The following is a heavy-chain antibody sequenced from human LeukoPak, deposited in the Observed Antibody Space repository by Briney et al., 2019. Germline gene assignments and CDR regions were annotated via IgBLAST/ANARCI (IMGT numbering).Heavy chain of an antibody. CDR2: IQNDGRNK. D-gene: IGHD1-1*01. V-gene: IGHV3-30*02. J-gene: IGHJ4*02. Sequence: GGSLRLSCAVSGFTFSSYGMHWVRQAPGKGPEWVALIQNDGRNKYYKDSVRGRFTISRDNSKNTLYLQMNSVRAGDTAVYYCAKDVGFMEYWGRGTLVTVSS. CDR3: AKDVGFMEY. CDR1: GFTFSSYG.